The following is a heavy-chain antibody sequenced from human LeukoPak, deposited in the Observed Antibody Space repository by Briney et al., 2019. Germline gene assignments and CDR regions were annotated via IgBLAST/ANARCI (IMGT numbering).Heavy chain of an antibody. CDR2: ISGSGGST. CDR1: GFTFSSYA. Sequence: GGSLRLSCAASGFTFSSYAMSWVRQAPGKGLEWVSTISGSGGSTYYADSVKGRFTISRDNSKNTLYLQMNSLRAEDTAVYYCAKGYGSGSSRYYFDYWGQGTLVTVSS. J-gene: IGHJ4*02. D-gene: IGHD3-10*01. CDR3: AKGYGSGSSRYYFDY. V-gene: IGHV3-23*01.